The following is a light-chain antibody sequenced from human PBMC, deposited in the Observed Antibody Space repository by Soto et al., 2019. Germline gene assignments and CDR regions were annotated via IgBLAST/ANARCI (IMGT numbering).Light chain of an antibody. J-gene: IGLJ1*01. V-gene: IGLV1-44*01. CDR3: AAWDDSLNGLYV. Sequence: QSVLTQPPSASGTPGQRVTISCPGSSSNIGINTVNWYQQVPGTAPKLLIYTDNQRPSGVPDRFSGSKSGTSASLAISGLQSEDEADYYCAAWDDSLNGLYVFXTGTKLTVL. CDR2: TDN. CDR1: SSNIGINT.